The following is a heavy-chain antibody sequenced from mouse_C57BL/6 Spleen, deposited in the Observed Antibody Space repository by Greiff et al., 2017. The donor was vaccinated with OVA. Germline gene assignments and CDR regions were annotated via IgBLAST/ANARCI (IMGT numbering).Heavy chain of an antibody. J-gene: IGHJ4*01. V-gene: IGHV1-85*01. CDR2: IYPRDGST. CDR1: GYTFTSYD. D-gene: IGHD1-1*01. CDR3: AISEVTTVVSPMDY. Sequence: QVQLQQSGPELVKPGASVKLSCKASGYTFTSYDINWVKQRPGQGLGWIGWIYPRDGSTKYNEKFKGKATLTVDTSSSTAYLVLHCLTSDDSAFYFCAISEVTTVVSPMDYWGQGTSVTVSS.